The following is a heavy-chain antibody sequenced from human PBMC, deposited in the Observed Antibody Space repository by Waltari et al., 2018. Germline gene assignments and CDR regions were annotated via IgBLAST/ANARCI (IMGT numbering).Heavy chain of an antibody. V-gene: IGHV1-69-2*01. CDR2: VDPEDGET. CDR1: GYTFTAYY. J-gene: IGHJ4*02. CDR3: VPARFEPHFDY. Sequence: EVQLVQSGAEVKKPGATVKISCKASGYTFTAYYMHWVQQAPGKGLEWMGRVDPEDGETIYVEKFQGRVTITADTSTDTAYMELSSLRSEDTAVYYCVPARFEPHFDYWGQGTLVTVSS.